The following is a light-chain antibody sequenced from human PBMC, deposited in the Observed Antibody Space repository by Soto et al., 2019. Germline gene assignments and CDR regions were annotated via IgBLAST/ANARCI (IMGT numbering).Light chain of an antibody. J-gene: IGKJ4*01. CDR3: QHYGRSSLT. V-gene: IGKV3-20*01. CDR1: QFVSSSY. CDR2: GAS. Sequence: EILLTQSPGTLSLSPGERATLSCRASQFVSSSYLAWYQQKPGQSPRLLISGASTRAIGIPDRFSGSGSGTDFTLTISRLEPEDFAVFYCQHYGRSSLTFGGGTKVDIK.